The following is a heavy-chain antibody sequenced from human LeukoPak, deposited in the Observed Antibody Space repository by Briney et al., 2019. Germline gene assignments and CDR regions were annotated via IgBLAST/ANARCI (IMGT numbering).Heavy chain of an antibody. J-gene: IGHJ4*02. CDR3: ARGRYDFWSGYYTFDY. CDR1: GFTFSDYY. D-gene: IGHD3-3*01. V-gene: IGHV3-11*04. Sequence: GGSLRLSCAASGFTFSDYYMSWIRQAPGKGLEWVSYISSSGSTIYYADSVKGRFTISRDNAKNSLYLQMNSLRAEDTAVYYCARGRYDFWSGYYTFDYWGQGTLVTVSS. CDR2: ISSSGSTI.